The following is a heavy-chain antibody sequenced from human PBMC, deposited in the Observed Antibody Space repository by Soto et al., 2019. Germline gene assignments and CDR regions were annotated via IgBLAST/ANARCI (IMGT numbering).Heavy chain of an antibody. CDR2: MNPNSGNT. CDR3: ARMASSGWNYYYYGMDV. Sequence: ASVKVSCKASGYTFTSYDINWVRQATGQGLEWMGWMNPNSGNTGYAQKFQGRVTMTRNTSISTAYMELSSLRSEDTAVYYCARMASSGWNYYYYGMDVWGQGTTVTVSS. V-gene: IGHV1-8*01. D-gene: IGHD6-19*01. J-gene: IGHJ6*02. CDR1: GYTFTSYD.